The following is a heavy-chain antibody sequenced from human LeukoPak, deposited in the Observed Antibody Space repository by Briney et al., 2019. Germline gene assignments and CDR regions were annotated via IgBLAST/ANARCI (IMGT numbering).Heavy chain of an antibody. V-gene: IGHV4-31*03. CDR1: GGSISSGGYY. D-gene: IGHD2-2*01. CDR3: ARSAVVVPAAMLSDSALIDY. Sequence: SQTLSLTCTVSGGSISSGGYYWSWIRQHPGKGLEWIGYIYYSGSTYYNPSLKSRVTISVDTSKNQFSLKLSSVTAADTAVYYCARSAVVVPAAMLSDSALIDYWGQGTLVTVSS. J-gene: IGHJ4*02. CDR2: IYYSGST.